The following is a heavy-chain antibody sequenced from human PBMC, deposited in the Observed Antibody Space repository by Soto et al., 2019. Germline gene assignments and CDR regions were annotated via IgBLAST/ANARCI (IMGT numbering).Heavy chain of an antibody. CDR3: ARPLRATKWYYFDY. CDR2: INAGNGNT. J-gene: IGHJ4*02. V-gene: IGHV1-3*05. D-gene: IGHD2-8*01. Sequence: QVQLVQSGAEEKKPGASVKVSCKASGYTFTSYAMHWVRQAPGQRLEWMGWINAGNGNTKYSQKFQGRVTITRDTSASTAYMELSSLRSEDTAVYYCARPLRATKWYYFDYWGQGTLVTVSS. CDR1: GYTFTSYA.